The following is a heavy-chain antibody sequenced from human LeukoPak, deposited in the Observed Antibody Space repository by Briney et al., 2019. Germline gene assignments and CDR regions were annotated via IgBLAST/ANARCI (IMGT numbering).Heavy chain of an antibody. CDR3: AAEPDSRELVGYGMDV. Sequence: SVEVSCKASGFTFTSSAVQWVRQARGQRLEWIGWIVVGSGNTNYAQKFQERVTITRDMSTSTAYMELSSLRSEDTAVYYCAAEPDSRELVGYGMDVWGKGTTVTVSS. V-gene: IGHV1-58*01. J-gene: IGHJ6*04. D-gene: IGHD3-10*01. CDR1: GFTFTSSA. CDR2: IVVGSGNT.